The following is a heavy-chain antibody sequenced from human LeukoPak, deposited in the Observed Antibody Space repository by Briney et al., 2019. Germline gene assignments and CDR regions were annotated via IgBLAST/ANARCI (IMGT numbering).Heavy chain of an antibody. J-gene: IGHJ4*02. D-gene: IGHD1-26*01. CDR2: IWYDGSNK. V-gene: IGHV3-33*01. CDR1: GFSFSNYG. CDR3: ARGRDLLSY. Sequence: PGRSLRLSCAASGFSFSNYGMHWVRQAPGKGLEWVAVIWYDGSNKYYADSVKGRFTISRDNSKNTLYLQMNSLRVEDTAVYYCARGRDLLSYWGQGTLVTVSS.